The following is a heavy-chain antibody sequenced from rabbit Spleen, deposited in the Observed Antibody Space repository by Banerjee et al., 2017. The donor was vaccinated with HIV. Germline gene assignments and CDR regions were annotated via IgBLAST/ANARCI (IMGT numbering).Heavy chain of an antibody. CDR3: ARDTGTSFSTYGMDL. D-gene: IGHD8-1*01. J-gene: IGHJ6*01. V-gene: IGHV1S45*01. CDR2: IYAGSSDTT. CDR1: GFSFSSSYW. Sequence: QEQLVESGGGLVQPEGSLTLTCTASGFSFSSSYWICWVRQAPGKGLEWIACIYAGSSDTTYYASWAKGRFTISKTSSTAVTLQMTSLTAADTATYFCARDTGTSFSTYGMDLWGQGTLVTVS.